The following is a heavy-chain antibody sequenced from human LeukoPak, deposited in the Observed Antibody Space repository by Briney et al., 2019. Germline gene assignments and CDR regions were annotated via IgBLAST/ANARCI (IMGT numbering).Heavy chain of an antibody. V-gene: IGHV1-2*02. CDR1: GYTFTGYY. CDR3: ALGYSYGSGSYYRAFDY. Sequence: GASVKVSCKASGYTFTGYYMHWVRQAPGQGLEWMGWINPNSGDTHYAQDFQGRVTTTGDASISTAYMDLSRLRSDDTAVYYCALGYSYGSGSYYRAFDYWGQGTLVTVSS. CDR2: INPNSGDT. J-gene: IGHJ4*02. D-gene: IGHD3-10*01.